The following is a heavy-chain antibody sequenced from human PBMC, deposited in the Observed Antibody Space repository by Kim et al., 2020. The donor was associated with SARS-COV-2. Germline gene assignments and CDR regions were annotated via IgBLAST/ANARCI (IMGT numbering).Heavy chain of an antibody. CDR2: IDADNGNT. CDR1: GYPFTSYA. CDR3: ARNEDY. Sequence: ASVKVSCKASGYPFTSYAFHWVRQAPGQRLEWMGWIDADNGNTKYSQKFQGRVTITRDTSARTAYMELSSLRSEDTAVYYCARNEDYWGQGTLVTVSS. J-gene: IGHJ4*02. V-gene: IGHV1-3*01.